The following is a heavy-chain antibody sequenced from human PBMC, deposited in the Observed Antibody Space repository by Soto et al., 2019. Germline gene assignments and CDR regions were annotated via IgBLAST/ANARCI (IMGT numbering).Heavy chain of an antibody. CDR3: GRGWDIVVVPASLGEGYYGMDV. Sequence: QVQLVQSGAEVKKPGASVKVSCKASGYTFTGYYMHWVRQAPGQGLEWMGWINPNSGGTNYAQKFQGWDTMTSDTSLITAYRELSRLRSDGTAGYYCGRGWDIVVVPASLGEGYYGMDVRGQGTTFTFAS. CDR1: GYTFTGYY. V-gene: IGHV1-2*04. D-gene: IGHD2-2*01. J-gene: IGHJ6*02. CDR2: INPNSGGT.